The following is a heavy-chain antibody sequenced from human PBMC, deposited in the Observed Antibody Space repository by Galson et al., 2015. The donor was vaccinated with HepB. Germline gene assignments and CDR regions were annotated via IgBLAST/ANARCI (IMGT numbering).Heavy chain of an antibody. Sequence: LRLSCAASGFTFDDYAMHWVRPAPGKGLEWVSGISWNSGSIGYADSVKGRFTISRDNAKNSLYLQMNSLRAEDTALYYCAKDMGGRYCSSTSCYTVWAFDIWGQGTMVTVSS. CDR3: AKDMGGRYCSSTSCYTVWAFDI. V-gene: IGHV3-9*01. CDR2: ISWNSGSI. D-gene: IGHD2-2*02. CDR1: GFTFDDYA. J-gene: IGHJ3*02.